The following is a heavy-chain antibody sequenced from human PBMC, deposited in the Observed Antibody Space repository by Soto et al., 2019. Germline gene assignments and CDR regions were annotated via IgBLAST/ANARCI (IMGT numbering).Heavy chain of an antibody. V-gene: IGHV3-23*01. CDR1: GFGFTFSTYA. Sequence: GRSLRLSCAASGFGFTFSTYAMSLVRQAQGKGLEWVSTFRESGGTTHYANSVKGRFTISRDTSKNMLYLQMNSLRAEDTAIYYCAKVSLWGIISPTHDYWGHGTLVTVXS. D-gene: IGHD3-16*01. CDR3: AKVSLWGIISPTHDY. J-gene: IGHJ4*01. CDR2: FRESGGTT.